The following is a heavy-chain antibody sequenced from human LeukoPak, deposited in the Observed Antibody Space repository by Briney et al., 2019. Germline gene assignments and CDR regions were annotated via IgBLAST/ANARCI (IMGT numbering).Heavy chain of an antibody. CDR3: ARETYCTSTSCPIGDHFDY. V-gene: IGHV3-21*01. J-gene: IGHJ4*02. Sequence: GGSLRLSCAASGFTFSSYSMNWVRQAPGKGLEWVSSISSSSSYIYYADSVKGRFTISRDNAKNSLYLQVNSLRAEDTAVYYCARETYCTSTSCPIGDHFDYWGQGTLVTVSS. D-gene: IGHD2-2*01. CDR2: ISSSSSYI. CDR1: GFTFSSYS.